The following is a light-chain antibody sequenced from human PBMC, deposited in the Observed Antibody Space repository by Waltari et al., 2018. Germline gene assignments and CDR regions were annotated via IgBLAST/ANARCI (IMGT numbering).Light chain of an antibody. CDR3: QQYDHWPT. Sequence: EVVMTQSPATLSVSLGERATLSCRASQRFGTNFSWFQQNPGQAPRLLIYGASTTATGIPARVSGYVSWTDFTLTISGLQSEDLAVYYWQQYDHWPTFGPGTKVDI. CDR1: QRFGTN. J-gene: IGKJ3*01. V-gene: IGKV3-15*01. CDR2: GAS.